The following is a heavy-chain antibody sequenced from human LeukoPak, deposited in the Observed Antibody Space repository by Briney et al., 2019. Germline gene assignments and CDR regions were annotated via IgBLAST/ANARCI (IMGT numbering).Heavy chain of an antibody. CDR2: INSDGSIT. J-gene: IGHJ5*02. CDR1: GFTISSYW. D-gene: IGHD2-15*01. CDR3: TRVAGPIA. V-gene: IGHV3-74*01. Sequence: QSGGSLRLSCAASGFTISSYWMHWVRQAPGKGLVWVSRINSDGSITNYADSVKGRFTISRDNARNTLYLQMNSLSAEDTAVYYCTRVAGPIAWGQGTLVTVSS.